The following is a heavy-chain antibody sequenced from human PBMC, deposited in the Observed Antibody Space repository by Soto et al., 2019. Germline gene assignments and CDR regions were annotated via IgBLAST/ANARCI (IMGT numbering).Heavy chain of an antibody. CDR2: INHSGST. Sequence: QVQLQQWGAGLLKPSETLSLTCAVYGGSFSGYYWSWIRQPPGKGLEWIGEINHSGSTNYNPSLNSRFTISVDTSKNQFSLKLSSVTAADTAVYYCARAWGGVPDYWGQGTLVTVSS. CDR3: ARAWGGVPDY. D-gene: IGHD3-16*01. CDR1: GGSFSGYY. J-gene: IGHJ4*02. V-gene: IGHV4-34*01.